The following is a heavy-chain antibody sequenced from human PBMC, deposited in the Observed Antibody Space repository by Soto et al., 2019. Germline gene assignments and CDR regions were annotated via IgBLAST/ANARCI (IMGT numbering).Heavy chain of an antibody. D-gene: IGHD2-15*01. CDR1: GYTLTTYG. J-gene: IGHJ4*02. V-gene: IGHV1-18*01. CDR2: ISAYNGKN. Sequence: QVQLVQSGAEVKKPGASMKVSCKASGYTLTTYGISWVRQAPGQGLEWMEWISAYNGKNNYAQKFQGRVTMTTDTSTSIAYMELRSLRSDDTAVYYCARGPPTSCSGGSCYSHYFDYWGQGTLVTVSS. CDR3: ARGPPTSCSGGSCYSHYFDY.